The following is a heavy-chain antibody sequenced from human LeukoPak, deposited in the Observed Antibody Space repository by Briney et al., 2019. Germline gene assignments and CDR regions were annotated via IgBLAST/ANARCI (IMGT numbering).Heavy chain of an antibody. CDR2: ISFHGTDS. J-gene: IGHJ4*02. V-gene: IGHV3-30*04. CDR1: GFTFISYA. CDR3: ATSRGSWPDYFNY. Sequence: PGTSLRLSCAASGFTFISYAIHWVRQAPGKGLEWVAVISFHGTDSFYADSVKGRFTISRDNVKNSLYLQMNSLRAEDTAIYYCATSRGSWPDYFNYWGQGTLVTVSS. D-gene: IGHD6-13*01.